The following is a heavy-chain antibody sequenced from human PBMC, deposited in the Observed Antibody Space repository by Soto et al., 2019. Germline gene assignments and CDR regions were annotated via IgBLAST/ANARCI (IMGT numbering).Heavy chain of an antibody. D-gene: IGHD3-9*01. J-gene: IGHJ4*02. CDR2: ISAYNGDT. V-gene: IGHV1-18*01. Sequence: GASVKVSCKASGYTFTSYGISWVRQAPGQGLEWMGWISAYNGDTNYAQKLQGRVTMTTDTSTSTAYMELRSLRSDDTAVYYCARDRGYTGYYEFFDYWGQGTLVTVSS. CDR1: GYTFTSYG. CDR3: ARDRGYTGYYEFFDY.